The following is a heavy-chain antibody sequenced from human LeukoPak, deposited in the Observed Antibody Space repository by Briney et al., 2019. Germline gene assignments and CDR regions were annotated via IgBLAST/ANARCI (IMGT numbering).Heavy chain of an antibody. D-gene: IGHD3/OR15-3a*01. V-gene: IGHV3-30*01. Sequence: GRSLRLSCAASGFTFSSYAMHWVRQAPGKGLEWVAVISYDGSNKYYADSAKGRFTISRDNSKNTLYLQMNSLRAEDTAVYYCARASGLASFDYWGQGTLVTVSS. J-gene: IGHJ4*02. CDR3: ARASGLASFDY. CDR2: ISYDGSNK. CDR1: GFTFSSYA.